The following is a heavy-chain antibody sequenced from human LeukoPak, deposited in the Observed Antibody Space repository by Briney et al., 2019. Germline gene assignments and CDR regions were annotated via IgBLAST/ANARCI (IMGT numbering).Heavy chain of an antibody. J-gene: IGHJ4*02. V-gene: IGHV4-59*02. CDR2: IYHTGST. D-gene: IGHD7-27*01. Sequence: SETLSLTCTISGGSVSDYYWSWIRQSPGKGLEWIGYIYHTGSTSYSPSLKSRVTISADTSPNQFSLKLSSVTAADTAVYYCASRKLGNDYWGQGTLVIVSA. CDR1: GGSVSDYY. CDR3: ASRKLGNDY.